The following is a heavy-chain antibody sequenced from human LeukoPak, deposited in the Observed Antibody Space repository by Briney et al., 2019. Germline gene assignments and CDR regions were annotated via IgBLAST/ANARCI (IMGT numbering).Heavy chain of an antibody. Sequence: PGGSLRLSCAASGFTFSNAWMSWVRQAPGKGLEWVGRIKSKTDGGTTDYAAPVKGRFTISRDDSKNTLYLQMNSLKTEDTAVYYCTTWGKVLAAALSYARTPFFHSQVDYWGQGTLVTVSS. V-gene: IGHV3-15*01. CDR3: TTWGKVLAAALSYARTPFFHSQVDY. CDR1: GFTFSNAW. J-gene: IGHJ4*02. CDR2: IKSKTDGGTT. D-gene: IGHD6-13*01.